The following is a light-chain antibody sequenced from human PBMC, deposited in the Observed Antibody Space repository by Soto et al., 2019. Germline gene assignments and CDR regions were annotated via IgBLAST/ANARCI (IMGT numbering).Light chain of an antibody. J-gene: IGLJ3*02. CDR2: EDN. CDR3: QTYDSSKPWV. Sequence: NFMLTQPHSVSESPGKTVTISCTRSSGGVASNYVQWYQQRPGSAPTTVIYEDNQRPPGVPDRFSGSIDSSSNSASLTISALNTEDEADYYCQTYDSSKPWVFGGGTKLTVL. CDR1: SGGVASNY. V-gene: IGLV6-57*04.